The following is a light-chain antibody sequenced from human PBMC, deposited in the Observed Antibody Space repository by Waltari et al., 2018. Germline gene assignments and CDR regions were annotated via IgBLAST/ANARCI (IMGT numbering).Light chain of an antibody. CDR3: QELNTYPQSLT. J-gene: IGKJ4*01. CDR1: QGIISY. V-gene: IGKV1-9*01. CDR2: AAS. Sequence: IQLTQSPSFMSASIGDRVTIPCRASQGIISYLAWFQQKPGKAPKLLIYAASTLQSGVTSRFSGSGSGTEFTLTISSLQPEDFATYYCQELNTYPQSLTFGGGTKVEI.